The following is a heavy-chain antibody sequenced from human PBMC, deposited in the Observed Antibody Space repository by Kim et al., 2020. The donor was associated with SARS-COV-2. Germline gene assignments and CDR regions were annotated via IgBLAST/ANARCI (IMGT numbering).Heavy chain of an antibody. J-gene: IGHJ6*02. CDR2: GST. CDR3: ARKGNGMDV. D-gene: IGHD6-13*01. Sequence: GSTSYAQKFQGRVTMTRDTSTSTVYMELSSLGSEDTAVYYCARKGNGMDVWGQGTTVTVSS. V-gene: IGHV1-46*01.